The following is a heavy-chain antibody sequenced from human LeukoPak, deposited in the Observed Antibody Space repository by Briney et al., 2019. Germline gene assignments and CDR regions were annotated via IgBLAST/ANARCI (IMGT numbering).Heavy chain of an antibody. J-gene: IGHJ2*01. CDR2: INHSGST. D-gene: IGHD6-19*01. CDR3: ARVKKQWLVLWYFDL. CDR1: GGSISSYY. V-gene: IGHV4-34*01. Sequence: SETLSLTCTVSGGSISSYYWSWIRQPPGKGLEWIGEINHSGSTNYNPSLKSRVTISVDTSKNQFSLKLSSVTAADTAVYYCARVKKQWLVLWYFDLWGRGTLVTVSS.